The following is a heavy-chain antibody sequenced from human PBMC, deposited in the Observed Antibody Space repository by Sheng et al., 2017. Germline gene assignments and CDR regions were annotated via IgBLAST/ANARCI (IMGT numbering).Heavy chain of an antibody. D-gene: IGHD3-10*01. V-gene: IGHV3-23*04. Sequence: EVQLVESGGGLVQPGGSLTLSCSASGFTFRSYGMSWVRQAPGKGLEWVSGIAGSAGTTFYADSVKGRFTISRDNSKNTLYLQLNSLRAEDTAVYYCAKAIRGVIGLDCWGQGTLVTVSS. J-gene: IGHJ4*01. CDR3: AKAIRGVIGLDC. CDR1: GFTFRSYG. CDR2: IAGSAGTT.